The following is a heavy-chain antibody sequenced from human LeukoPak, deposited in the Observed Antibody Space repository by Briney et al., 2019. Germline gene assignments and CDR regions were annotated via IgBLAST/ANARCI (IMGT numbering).Heavy chain of an antibody. CDR3: SRDGQTGTTVY. D-gene: IGHD1-7*01. CDR1: GYICSSNS. J-gene: IGHJ4*02. V-gene: IGHV3-21*01. CDR2: ISSSSSYI. Sequence: PGGSLRFSFAANGYICSSNSKHIIRQAPGKGLEWVSSISSSSSYIYYADSVKGRFTISRDNAKNSLHLQMNSLRAEDTAVYYCSRDGQTGTTVYWGQGTLVTVSS.